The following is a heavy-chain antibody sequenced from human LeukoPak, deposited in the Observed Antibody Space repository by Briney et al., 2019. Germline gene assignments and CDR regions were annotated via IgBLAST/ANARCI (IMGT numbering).Heavy chain of an antibody. Sequence: GGSLRLSCAASGFIFNTYAMSWVRQAPGKGLEWVSTIRGSGESTHYADSVKGRFTISRDNAKNALYLQMNSLRAEDTAVYYCVAGGFQYTFDIWGQGTRVTVSS. CDR3: VAGGFQYTFDI. D-gene: IGHD5-12*01. V-gene: IGHV3-23*01. CDR2: IRGSGEST. CDR1: GFIFNTYA. J-gene: IGHJ3*02.